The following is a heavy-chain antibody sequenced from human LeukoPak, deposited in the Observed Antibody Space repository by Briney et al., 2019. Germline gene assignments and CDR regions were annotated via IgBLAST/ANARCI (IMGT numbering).Heavy chain of an antibody. J-gene: IGHJ4*02. CDR2: ISGDGVST. Sequence: GGTLRLSCAASGFTFDDYAMHWVRQAPGKGLELVSLISGDGVSTYYADSVMGRFTISRDNSKNSLYLQMNSLRTEDTALYYCAKDQIQLWSFDYWGQGTLVTVSA. D-gene: IGHD5-18*01. V-gene: IGHV3-43*02. CDR1: GFTFDDYA. CDR3: AKDQIQLWSFDY.